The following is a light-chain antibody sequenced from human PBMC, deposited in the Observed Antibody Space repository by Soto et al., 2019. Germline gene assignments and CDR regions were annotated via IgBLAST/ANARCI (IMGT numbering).Light chain of an antibody. CDR3: AAWDNFLAGVV. CDR2: TND. CDR1: SSNIGSKT. J-gene: IGLJ2*01. Sequence: QSVLTQPPSASGIPGQRVTISCSGSSSNIGSKTVNWYQQVPGTAPKVLIYTNDQRPSGVPDRFSGSKSGTSASLAISGLQSEDEADYYCAAWDNFLAGVVCGGGTQLTVL. V-gene: IGLV1-44*01.